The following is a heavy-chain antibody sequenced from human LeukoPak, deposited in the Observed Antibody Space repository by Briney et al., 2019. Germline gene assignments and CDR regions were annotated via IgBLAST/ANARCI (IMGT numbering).Heavy chain of an antibody. CDR2: IYNGGSI. Sequence: GGSLRLSSAASGFTFSSYAMSWVRQAPGEGLEWVSVIYNGGSIYYGDSVKGRFTISADNSRNMVYLQMNGLRAEDTAVYYCARTGGGNSGPLDYWGQGTLVTVS. CDR1: GFTFSSYA. D-gene: IGHD4-23*01. CDR3: ARTGGGNSGPLDY. V-gene: IGHV3-23*03. J-gene: IGHJ4*02.